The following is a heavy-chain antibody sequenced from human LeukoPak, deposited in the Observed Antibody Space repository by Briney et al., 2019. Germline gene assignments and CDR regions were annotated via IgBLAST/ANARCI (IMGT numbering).Heavy chain of an antibody. D-gene: IGHD1-26*01. CDR3: AKESGILSRLKGNWFDP. CDR2: IWYDGSYE. V-gene: IGHV3-33*06. J-gene: IGHJ5*02. Sequence: PGRSLTPSCEPSAITSSTYATSCVRHAPGNGLEWVSIIWYDGSYEDYADSVKGRFTISRDNSKNTLYLQMNSLRAEDTAVYYCAKESGILSRLKGNWFDPWGQGTLVTVSS. CDR1: AITSSTYA.